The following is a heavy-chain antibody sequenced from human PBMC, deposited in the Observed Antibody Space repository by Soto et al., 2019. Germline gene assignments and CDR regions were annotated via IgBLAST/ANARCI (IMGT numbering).Heavy chain of an antibody. CDR2: INPSGGST. V-gene: IGHV1-46*01. D-gene: IGHD6-19*01. Sequence: ASVKVSCKASGYTFTSYYMHWVRQAPGQGLEWMGIINPSGGSTSYAQKFQGRVTMTRDTSTSTVYMELSSLRSEDTAVYYCASVHARVAVDGPYFEYWCQGILVTVFS. CDR1: GYTFTSYY. CDR3: ASVHARVAVDGPYFEY. J-gene: IGHJ4*02.